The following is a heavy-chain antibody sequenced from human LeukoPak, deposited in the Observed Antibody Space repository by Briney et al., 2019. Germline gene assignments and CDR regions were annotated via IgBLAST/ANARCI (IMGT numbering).Heavy chain of an antibody. CDR2: INSDGSST. CDR3: AREEKVVITPRYYGMDV. CDR1: GFTFSSYW. V-gene: IGHV3-74*01. Sequence: GGSLGLSCAASGFTFSSYWMHWVRQAPGKGLVWVSRINSDGSSTSYADSVKGRFTISRDNAKNTLYLQMNSLRAEDTAVYYCAREEKVVITPRYYGMDVWGQGTTVTVSS. D-gene: IGHD3-22*01. J-gene: IGHJ6*02.